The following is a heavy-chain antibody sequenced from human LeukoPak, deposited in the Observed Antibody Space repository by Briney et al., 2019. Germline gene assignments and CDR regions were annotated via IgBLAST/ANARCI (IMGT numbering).Heavy chain of an antibody. V-gene: IGHV4-38-2*02. CDR1: GYSLSSGYY. CDR3: ARGTLYSGWSYYLDY. Sequence: SETLSLTCTVSGYSLSSGYYWCWIRQPPGKGLEWIGSVDHSGGTYYNPSLRSRVSISVDTSKNQFSLKLSSVTAADTAMYYCARGTLYSGWSYYLDYWGQGSQVTVSS. J-gene: IGHJ4*02. D-gene: IGHD6-19*01. CDR2: VDHSGGT.